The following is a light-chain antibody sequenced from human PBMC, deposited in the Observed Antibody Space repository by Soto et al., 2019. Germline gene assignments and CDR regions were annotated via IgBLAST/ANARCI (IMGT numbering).Light chain of an antibody. CDR2: GAS. V-gene: IGKV3-15*01. CDR3: QQGHNLPLT. J-gene: IGKJ2*01. CDR1: QSINSE. Sequence: EIVMTQSPAPLSLSPGEIAALSCRASQSINSELPWYQQKPGQPPRPLIYGASTRAPGVPARFTGSESGSEFPLTISGLQSEDFAVYYCQQGHNLPLTCGQGTRLEI.